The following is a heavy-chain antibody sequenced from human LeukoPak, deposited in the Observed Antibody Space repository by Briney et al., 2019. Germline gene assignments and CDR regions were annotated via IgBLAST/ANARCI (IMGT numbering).Heavy chain of an antibody. J-gene: IGHJ4*02. D-gene: IGHD6-13*01. V-gene: IGHV4-30-4*08. CDR2: IYYSGST. CDR3: ARDPRAAAGTRE. Sequence: SETLSLTCTVSGGSISSGDYYWSRIRQPPGKGLEWIGYIYYSGSTYYNPSLKSRVTISVDTSKNQFSLKLSSVTAADTAVYYCARDPRAAAGTREWGQGTLVTVSS. CDR1: GGSISSGDYY.